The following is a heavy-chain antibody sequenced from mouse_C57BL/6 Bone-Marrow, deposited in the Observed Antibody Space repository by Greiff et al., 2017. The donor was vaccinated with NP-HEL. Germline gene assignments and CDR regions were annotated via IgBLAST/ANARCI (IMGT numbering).Heavy chain of an antibody. CDR2: IDPETGGT. CDR3: TSSSNWDDY. V-gene: IGHV1-15*01. D-gene: IGHD4-1*01. CDR1: GYTFTDYE. J-gene: IGHJ2*01. Sequence: VKLQESGAELVRPGASVTLSCKASGYTFTDYEMHWVKPTPVHGLEWIGAIDPETGGTAYNQKFKGKAILTADKSSSTAYMELRSLTSEDSAVYYCTSSSNWDDYWGQGTTLTVSS.